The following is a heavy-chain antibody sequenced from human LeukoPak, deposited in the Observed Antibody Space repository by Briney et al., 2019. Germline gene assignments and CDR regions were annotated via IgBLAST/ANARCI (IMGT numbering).Heavy chain of an antibody. CDR3: ARGDPRYCSSTSCYPHRFDP. V-gene: IGHV1-18*01. CDR2: ISAYNGNT. J-gene: IGHJ5*02. Sequence: GASVKVSCKASGYTFTSYGISWVRQASGQGLEWMGWISAYNGNTTYAQKLQGRVTMTTDTSTSTAYMELRSLRSDDTAVYYCARGDPRYCSSTSCYPHRFDPWGQGTLVTVSS. D-gene: IGHD2-2*01. CDR1: GYTFTSYG.